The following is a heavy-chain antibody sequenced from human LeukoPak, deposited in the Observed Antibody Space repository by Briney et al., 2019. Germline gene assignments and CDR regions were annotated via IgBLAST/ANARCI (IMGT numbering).Heavy chain of an antibody. D-gene: IGHD6-13*01. Sequence: PSETLSLTCTVSGGSLGSYYWSWIRQPPGKGLEWIANIYSNATTSYNPSLKSRVTISLDPSRNQFSLKLSSVTAADTAVYYCAGRRPNGYSSSWYRDYWGQGTLVTVSS. V-gene: IGHV4-59*12. CDR1: GGSLGSYY. CDR3: AGRRPNGYSSSWYRDY. J-gene: IGHJ4*02. CDR2: IYSNATT.